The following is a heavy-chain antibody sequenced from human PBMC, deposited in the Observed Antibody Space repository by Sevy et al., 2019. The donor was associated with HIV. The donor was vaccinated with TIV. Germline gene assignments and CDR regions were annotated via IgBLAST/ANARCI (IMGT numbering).Heavy chain of an antibody. CDR1: GFAFSDYA. V-gene: IGHV3-30*18. Sequence: GGSLRLSCAASGFAFSDYAMHWVRQAPGKGLEWVAAISYAGDSKYFADSVKGRFTVSKDNSKNTLYLEMNSLRAEDTAVYYCAKAHTDCSGGTCYTAHYYYDMDVWGRGATVTVSS. CDR3: AKAHTDCSGGTCYTAHYYYDMDV. CDR2: ISYAGDSK. J-gene: IGHJ6*02. D-gene: IGHD2-15*01.